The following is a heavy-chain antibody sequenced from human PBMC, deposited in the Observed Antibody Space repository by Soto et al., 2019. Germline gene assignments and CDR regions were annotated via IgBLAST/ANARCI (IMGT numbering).Heavy chain of an antibody. Sequence: ASVKVSCKASGYTFTSYGISWVRQAPGQGLEWMGWISAYNGNTNYAQKLQGRVTMTTDTSTSTAYMELRSLRSDDTAVYYCARALTMVRGVIIKGKGVSDYWGQGTLVTVSS. CDR2: ISAYNGNT. CDR3: ARALTMVRGVIIKGKGVSDY. D-gene: IGHD3-10*01. CDR1: GYTFTSYG. V-gene: IGHV1-18*01. J-gene: IGHJ4*02.